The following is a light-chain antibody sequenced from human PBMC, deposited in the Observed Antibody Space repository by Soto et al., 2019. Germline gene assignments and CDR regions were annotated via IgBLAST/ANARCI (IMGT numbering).Light chain of an antibody. Sequence: IQLTQSPSSLSASVGDRVTITCRASQDISSYLAWYQQKPGKAHKLLIYLAYTLHSGVQSSFSGSGSGTDFSLTIRSLQPEDAATYYCQSLNRFPHSFGGGTKVDIK. CDR2: LAY. V-gene: IGKV1-9*01. CDR3: QSLNRFPHS. J-gene: IGKJ4*01. CDR1: QDISSY.